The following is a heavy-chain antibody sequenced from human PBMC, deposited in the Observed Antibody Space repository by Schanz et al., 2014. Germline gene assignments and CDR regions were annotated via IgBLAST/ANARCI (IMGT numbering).Heavy chain of an antibody. CDR3: ASHDYSTSCDYDGMDV. D-gene: IGHD6-13*01. CDR2: ITRLNAKT. V-gene: IGHV1-45*02. Sequence: QMQLVQSGPEVKKTGSSVKVSCEASGYTFTYRYLHWVRQAPGQALEWMGWITRLNAKTNDAEKFQDRVPITGDMSMSTAYTAPSRLRSDHRAIYSAASHDYSTSCDYDGMDVWGQGTTVTVSS. J-gene: IGHJ6*02. CDR1: GYTFTYRY.